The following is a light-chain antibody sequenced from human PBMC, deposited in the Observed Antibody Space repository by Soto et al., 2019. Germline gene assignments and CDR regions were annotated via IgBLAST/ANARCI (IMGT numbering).Light chain of an antibody. V-gene: IGKV3-11*01. CDR3: HQRSNWPPAIT. CDR2: DAS. CDR1: QGVSSY. J-gene: IGKJ5*01. Sequence: EIVLTQSPATLSLSPGERATLSCRASQGVSSYLAWYQQKPGQALRLLIYDASNRATGSPARFSGSGAGTDFTLPISSQEPEDFSVYYCHQRSNWPPAITFGQGTRLEIK.